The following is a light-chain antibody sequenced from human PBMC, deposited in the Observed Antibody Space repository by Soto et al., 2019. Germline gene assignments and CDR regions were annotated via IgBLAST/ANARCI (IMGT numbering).Light chain of an antibody. J-gene: IGKJ4*01. CDR3: QHSGRSPPLT. Sequence: EIVLTQSPGTLSLSPGDRATLSCTASQSVSSNSLAWYQQIPGQAPRLLIYGASSRATGVPDRFTGSGSGTHFTLTITRLEPEDFAVFCCQHSGRSPPLTFGGGTKVDIK. CDR2: GAS. V-gene: IGKV3-20*01. CDR1: QSVSSNS.